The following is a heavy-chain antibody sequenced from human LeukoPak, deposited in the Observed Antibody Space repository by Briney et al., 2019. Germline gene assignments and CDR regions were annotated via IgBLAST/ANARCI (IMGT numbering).Heavy chain of an antibody. V-gene: IGHV4-39*07. CDR2: IYYSGST. Sequence: KTSETLSLTCTVSGGSINSAIYYWGWIRQPPGKGLEWIGSIYYSGSTYYNPSLKSRVTISADTSKNQFSLKLSSVTAADTALYYCAKYYYGSGRNYNWFDPWGQGTLVTVSS. CDR3: AKYYYGSGRNYNWFDP. J-gene: IGHJ5*02. CDR1: GGSINSAIYY. D-gene: IGHD3-10*01.